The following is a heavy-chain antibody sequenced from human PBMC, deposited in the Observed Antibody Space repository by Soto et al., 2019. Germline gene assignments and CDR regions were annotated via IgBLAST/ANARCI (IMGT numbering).Heavy chain of an antibody. Sequence: SETLSLTCIVSGGSVSSDSYYWSWIRQPPGKGLEWIGYIYNSGSTNYNPSLKSRGTISADTSKNQFSLRLTSVTAADTAVYYCARSRNTIRGVIITRYRMDVWGQGTTVTVYS. J-gene: IGHJ6*02. V-gene: IGHV4-61*01. CDR1: GGSVSSDSYY. CDR2: IYNSGST. D-gene: IGHD3-10*01. CDR3: ARSRNTIRGVIITRYRMDV.